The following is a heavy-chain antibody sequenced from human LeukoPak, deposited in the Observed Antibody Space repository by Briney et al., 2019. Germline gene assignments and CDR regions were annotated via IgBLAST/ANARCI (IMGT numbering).Heavy chain of an antibody. V-gene: IGHV3-20*04. J-gene: IGHJ4*02. D-gene: IGHD1-26*01. CDR1: GFTFSSYG. Sequence: PGGSLRLSCTASGFTFSSYGMSWVRQAPGKGLEWVSGINWNGSSTVYADSVKGRFTISRDNAKNSLYLQMNSLRAEDTALYYCASGGIYYGAAFDFWGQGTLVTVSS. CDR3: ASGGIYYGAAFDF. CDR2: INWNGSST.